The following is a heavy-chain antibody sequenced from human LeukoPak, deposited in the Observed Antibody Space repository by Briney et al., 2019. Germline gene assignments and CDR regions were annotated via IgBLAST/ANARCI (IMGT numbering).Heavy chain of an antibody. J-gene: IGHJ4*02. D-gene: IGHD5-12*01. CDR1: GFTLSSYA. Sequence: GRSLRLSCAASGFTLSSYAMHWVRQAPGKGLEWVAVISYDGSNKYYADSVKGRFTISRDNSKNTLYLQMNSLRAEDTAVYYCVSEWLRRRFDYWGQGTLVTVSS. CDR2: ISYDGSNK. V-gene: IGHV3-30-3*01. CDR3: VSEWLRRRFDY.